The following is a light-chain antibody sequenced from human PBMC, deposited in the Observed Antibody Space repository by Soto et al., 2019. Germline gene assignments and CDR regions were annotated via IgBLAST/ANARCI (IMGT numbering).Light chain of an antibody. CDR1: HSVTSNY. Sequence: EIVLTESPRTLSWSPGERAMLSCRARHSVTSNYLAWYQQKPGQAPRLLVYGASSRATGISDRFSGSGSGTDFTLTISRLEPEDFAVYYCQHYVTPPVAVGQGTRLEI. J-gene: IGKJ5*01. V-gene: IGKV3-20*01. CDR3: QHYVTPPVA. CDR2: GAS.